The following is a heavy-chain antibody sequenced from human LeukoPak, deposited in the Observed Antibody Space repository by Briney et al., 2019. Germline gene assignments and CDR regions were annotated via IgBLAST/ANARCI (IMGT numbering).Heavy chain of an antibody. D-gene: IGHD2-21*01. CDR3: AKKGRGGENYFDY. V-gene: IGHV3-30*02. J-gene: IGHJ4*02. CDR2: IRYDGSKK. Sequence: GGSLRLSCAASGFTFRSYGMHWVRQAPGKGLVGVAFIRYDGSKKYYADSVKGRFTISRDNSKNTLYLQMNSLRAEDTAVYYCAKKGRGGENYFDYWGQGTLVTVSS. CDR1: GFTFRSYG.